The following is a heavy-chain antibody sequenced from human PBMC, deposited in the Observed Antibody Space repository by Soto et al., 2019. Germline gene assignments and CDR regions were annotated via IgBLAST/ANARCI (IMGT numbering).Heavy chain of an antibody. CDR3: AKDRDPYYYYYLMDV. CDR2: MSYGGSKI. V-gene: IGHV3-30*18. J-gene: IGHJ6*02. CDR1: GFAFDTYG. Sequence: PGGSLRLSCEASGFAFDTYGMHWIRQGAGQGLEWVATMSYGGSKIYYRDSVRGRFSISRDDSKRTLYLQMNSLRAEDTAVYYCAKDRDPYYYYYLMDVWGQGTTVTVSS.